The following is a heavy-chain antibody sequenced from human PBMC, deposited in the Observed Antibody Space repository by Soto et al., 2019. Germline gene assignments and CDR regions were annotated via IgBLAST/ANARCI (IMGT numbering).Heavy chain of an antibody. Sequence: SETLSLTCAVSGGSISSGGYSWSWIRQPPGKGLEWIGYIYYSGSTNYKPSLKSRVTISVDTSKNQFSLKLSSVTAAYTAVYFCARVMGTAMVTINFDYWGQGTLVTVSS. CDR1: GGSISSGGYS. CDR3: ARVMGTAMVTINFDY. J-gene: IGHJ4*02. D-gene: IGHD5-18*01. CDR2: IYYSGST. V-gene: IGHV4-61*08.